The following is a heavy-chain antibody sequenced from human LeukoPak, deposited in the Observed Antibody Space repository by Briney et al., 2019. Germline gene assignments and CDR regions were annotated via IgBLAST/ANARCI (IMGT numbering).Heavy chain of an antibody. CDR3: ARETSRMDLSWFDP. D-gene: IGHD2-15*01. Sequence: SETLSLTCSVSGGSISSGDYYWSWIRQPPGKGLEWIGYISYSGSSYYNPSLKSRVTISVDTSKNQFSLKLNSVTAADTAVYYCARETSRMDLSWFDPWGQGTLVTVSS. V-gene: IGHV4-30-4*01. J-gene: IGHJ5*02. CDR1: GGSISSGDYY. CDR2: ISYSGSS.